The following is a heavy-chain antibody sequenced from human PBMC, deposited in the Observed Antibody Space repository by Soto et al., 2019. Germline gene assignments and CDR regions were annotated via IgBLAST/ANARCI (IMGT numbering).Heavy chain of an antibody. CDR3: ARSTSLCIAAAGRSYYYYGMDV. CDR1: GYTFTSYG. CDR2: ISAYNGNT. J-gene: IGHJ6*02. V-gene: IGHV1-18*04. D-gene: IGHD6-13*01. Sequence: ASVKVSCKASGYTFTSYGISWVRQAPGQGLEWMGWISAYNGNTNYAQKLQGRVTMTTDTSTSTAYMELRSLRSDDTAVYYCARSTSLCIAAAGRSYYYYGMDVWGQGTTVTVSS.